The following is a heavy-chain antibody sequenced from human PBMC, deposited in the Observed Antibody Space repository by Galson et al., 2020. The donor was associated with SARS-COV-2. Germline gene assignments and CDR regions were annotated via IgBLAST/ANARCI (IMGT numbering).Heavy chain of an antibody. Sequence: GESLKISCVASGTTFNNYAINWLRQAPRKVLEWVSGITSSGSTTYYAGSEKGRFTISRDTSQNTLYLQMNSLRAEDTAVYYCAKRHRDSSGFDYWGQGARVTVSS. D-gene: IGHD3-22*01. CDR2: ITSSGSTT. V-gene: IGHV3-23*01. CDR3: AKRHRDSSGFDY. J-gene: IGHJ4*02. CDR1: GTTFNNYA.